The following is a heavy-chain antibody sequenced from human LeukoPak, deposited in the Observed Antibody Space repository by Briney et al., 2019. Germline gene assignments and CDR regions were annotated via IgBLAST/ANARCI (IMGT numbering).Heavy chain of an antibody. D-gene: IGHD3-9*01. Sequence: ASVKVSCKASGYTFTGYYMHWVRQAPGQGLEWMGWINPNSGGTNYAQKFQGRVTMTRDTSISTAYMELSRLRSDDTAVYYCARQHYDILTGYRAVDWYFDLWGRGTLVTVSS. J-gene: IGHJ2*01. CDR2: INPNSGGT. CDR1: GYTFTGYY. CDR3: ARQHYDILTGYRAVDWYFDL. V-gene: IGHV1-2*02.